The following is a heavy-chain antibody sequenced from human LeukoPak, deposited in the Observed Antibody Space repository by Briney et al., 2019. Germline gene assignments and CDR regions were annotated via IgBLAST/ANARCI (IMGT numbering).Heavy chain of an antibody. CDR2: IYSGST. J-gene: IGHJ5*02. CDR1: GGSISSSLYY. D-gene: IGHD3-10*01. V-gene: IGHV4-39*01. Sequence: KPSETLSLTCTVSGGSISSSLYYWGWIRQPQGKGLEWIESIYSGSTYYNPSLKSRVIISVDTSKNQFSLKLSSVTAAVTAVYYCARSPMIRGVMGWFDPWGQGTLVTVSS. CDR3: ARSPMIRGVMGWFDP.